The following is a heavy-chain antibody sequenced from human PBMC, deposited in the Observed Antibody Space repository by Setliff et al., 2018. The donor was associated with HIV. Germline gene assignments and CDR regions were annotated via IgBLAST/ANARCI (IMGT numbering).Heavy chain of an antibody. D-gene: IGHD5-18*01. J-gene: IGHJ4*02. CDR2: IYYSGST. CDR1: GGSISSSTYY. CDR3: ARRDGYSYGFYFDY. V-gene: IGHV4-39*01. Sequence: SETLSLTCTVSGGSISSSTYYWGWIRQPPGKGLEWIGTIYYSGSTYYNPSRKSRLTISVDTSKNQFSLQLSSVTAADTAVYYCARRDGYSYGFYFDYWGQGTLVTVSS.